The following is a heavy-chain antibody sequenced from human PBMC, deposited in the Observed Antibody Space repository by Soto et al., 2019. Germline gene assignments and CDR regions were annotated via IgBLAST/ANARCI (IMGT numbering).Heavy chain of an antibody. CDR2: INPKSGDT. V-gene: IGHV1-2*04. CDR3: ARAPPVYTSGWFWWFAP. D-gene: IGHD6-19*01. J-gene: IGHJ5*02. Sequence: ASVKVSCKASGYTFTDYYIHWVRQAPGQGLEWMGWINPKSGDTTYAQKFQAWVTMTRDTSINTAYLELGSLGPDDTAMFYCARAPPVYTSGWFWWFAPWGQRSLVTVSS. CDR1: GYTFTDYY.